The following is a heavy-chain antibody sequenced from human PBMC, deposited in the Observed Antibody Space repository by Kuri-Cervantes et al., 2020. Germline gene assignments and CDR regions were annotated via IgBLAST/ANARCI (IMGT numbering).Heavy chain of an antibody. J-gene: IGHJ4*02. CDR2: FYTGGST. CDR3: ARDRPFSY. Sequence: GESLKISCAASGFTISSNYMSWVRQAPGKGLEWVSVFYTGGSTFYADSVKGRFTISRDISKNTLYLHMNNLRAEDTAVYYCARDRPFSYWDQGTLVTVSS. D-gene: IGHD3-16*01. CDR1: GFTISSNY. V-gene: IGHV3-53*01.